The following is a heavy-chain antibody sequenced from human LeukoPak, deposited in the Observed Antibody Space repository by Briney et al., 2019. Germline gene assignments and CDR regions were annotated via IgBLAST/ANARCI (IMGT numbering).Heavy chain of an antibody. Sequence: GGSLRLCCAPSGFTFSRYAMSWARQAPVEEQNWVSGISGRGGSTYYADSVKGRFTISRDNSKNRLYLQMNSLRAEDTAVYYCAKRPRGNYLDPFDYWGQGTLVTVSS. J-gene: IGHJ4*02. CDR3: AKRPRGNYLDPFDY. CDR1: GFTFSRYA. D-gene: IGHD3-10*01. CDR2: ISGRGGST. V-gene: IGHV3-23*01.